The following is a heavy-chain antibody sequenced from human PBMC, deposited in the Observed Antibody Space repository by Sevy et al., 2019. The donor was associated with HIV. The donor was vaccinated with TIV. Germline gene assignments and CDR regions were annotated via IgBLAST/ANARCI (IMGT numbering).Heavy chain of an antibody. CDR2: FRSKGNIFAT. CDR3: AGQVGDTVMAIFDY. Sequence: GGSLRLSCAASGFAFRGSAIHWVRQASGKGLEWIGRFRSKGNIFATDYVPSVKGRFTISRDDSKKTAYLQMSSLKIVDTAVYYCAGQVGDTVMAIFDYWGQGTLVTVSS. V-gene: IGHV3-73*01. D-gene: IGHD1-26*01. J-gene: IGHJ4*02. CDR1: GFAFRGSA.